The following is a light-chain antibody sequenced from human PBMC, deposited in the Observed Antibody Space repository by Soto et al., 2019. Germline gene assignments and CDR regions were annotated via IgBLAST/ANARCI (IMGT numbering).Light chain of an antibody. CDR1: QSVSSN. J-gene: IGKJ3*01. CDR3: QQYNNWPFT. V-gene: IGKV3-15*01. Sequence: EIAMTHFPATLSVSPGERATLSCRASQSVSSNLAWYQQKPGQAPRLLIYGASTRATGIPARFSGSGSGTEFTLTISSLQSEDFAVYYCQQYNNWPFTFGPGTKV. CDR2: GAS.